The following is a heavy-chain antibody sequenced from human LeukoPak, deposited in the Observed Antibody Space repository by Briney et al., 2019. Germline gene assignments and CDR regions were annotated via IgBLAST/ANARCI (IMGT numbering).Heavy chain of an antibody. D-gene: IGHD3-10*01. Sequence: SETLSLTCTVSGGSISSYYWSWIRQPAGKGLEWIGRIYTSGSTNYNPSLKSRVTMSVDTSKNQFSLKLSSVTVAGTAVYYCARARRELYSALFDPWGQGTLVTVSS. V-gene: IGHV4-4*07. CDR1: GGSISSYY. CDR3: ARARRELYSALFDP. CDR2: IYTSGST. J-gene: IGHJ5*02.